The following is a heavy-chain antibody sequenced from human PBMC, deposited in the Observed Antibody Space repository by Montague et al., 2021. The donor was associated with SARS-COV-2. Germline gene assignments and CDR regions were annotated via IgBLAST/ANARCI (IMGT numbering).Heavy chain of an antibody. J-gene: IGHJ4*02. Sequence: SETLSLTCAVYGGSFTTYYWSWIRQPPGKGLEWIGEINHGGNTNFNPVLKSRVTMSVDTSKNQFSLTLTSVTAADTAIYFCARNSFRARFLDWSFYFTFWGQGSVVTVSS. CDR3: ARNSFRARFLDWSFYFTF. D-gene: IGHD3/OR15-3a*01. CDR2: INHGGNT. CDR1: GGSFTTYY. V-gene: IGHV4-34*01.